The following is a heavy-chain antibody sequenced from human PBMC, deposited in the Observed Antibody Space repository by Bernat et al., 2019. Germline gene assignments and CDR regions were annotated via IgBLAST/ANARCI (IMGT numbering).Heavy chain of an antibody. J-gene: IGHJ4*02. D-gene: IGHD2-21*01. CDR2: IYYSGST. CDR1: GGPISSYY. CDR3: ARHYKEIGDIPYFDY. Sequence: QVQLQESGPGLVKPSETLSLTCTVSGGPISSYYWSWIRQPPGKGLEWIGYIYYSGSTNYNPSLKSRVTISVDTSKNQFSLKLSSVTAADTAVYYCARHYKEIGDIPYFDYWGQGTLVTVSS. V-gene: IGHV4-59*08.